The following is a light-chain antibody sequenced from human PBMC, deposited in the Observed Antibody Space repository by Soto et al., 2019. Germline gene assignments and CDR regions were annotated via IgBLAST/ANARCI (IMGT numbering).Light chain of an antibody. Sequence: QSVLTQPPSASGSPGQSVTISCTGTSSDIGGYNYVSWYQQRPGKAPKLIIYEVSKRPSGVPDRFSGSKSGNTASLTVSGLQAEDEADYYCTSYAGSNNLVFAGGTKLTVL. CDR2: EVS. CDR1: SSDIGGYNY. CDR3: TSYAGSNNLV. J-gene: IGLJ3*02. V-gene: IGLV2-8*01.